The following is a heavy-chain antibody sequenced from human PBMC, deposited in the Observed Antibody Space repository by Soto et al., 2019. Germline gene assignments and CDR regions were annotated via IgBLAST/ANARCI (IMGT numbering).Heavy chain of an antibody. D-gene: IGHD3-3*01. J-gene: IGHJ4*02. V-gene: IGHV3-33*01. CDR3: ARGGITIFGILDY. CDR1: GFTFSSYG. CDR2: IWYDGSNK. Sequence: PGGSLRLSCAASGFTFSSYGMHWVRQAPGKGLEWVAVIWYDGSNKYYADSVKGRFTISRDNSKNTLYLQMNSLRAEDTAVYYCARGGITIFGILDYWGQGTLVTVSS.